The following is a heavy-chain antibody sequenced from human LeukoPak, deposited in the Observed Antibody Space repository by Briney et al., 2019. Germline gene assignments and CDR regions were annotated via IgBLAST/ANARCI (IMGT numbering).Heavy chain of an antibody. CDR1: GGSISSYY. D-gene: IGHD6-19*01. CDR3: ARDGRGYSSGWWRY. J-gene: IGHJ4*02. Sequence: SETLSLTCTVSGGSISSYYWSWIRQPPGKGLEWIGYIYYSGSTNYNPSLESRVTMSVDTSNNQFSLKLSSVTAADTAVYYCARDGRGYSSGWWRYWGQGTLVTVSS. CDR2: IYYSGST. V-gene: IGHV4-59*12.